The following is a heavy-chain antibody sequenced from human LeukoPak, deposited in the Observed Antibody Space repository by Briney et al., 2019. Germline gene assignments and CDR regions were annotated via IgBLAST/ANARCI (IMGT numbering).Heavy chain of an antibody. Sequence: GGSLRLSCAASGFTFSSYAMHWVRQAPGKGLEYVPAISSNGGSTYYANSVKGRFTISRDNSKNTLYLQMGSLRAEDMAVYYCARSRRYYGMDVWGQGTTVTVSS. J-gene: IGHJ6*02. V-gene: IGHV3-64*01. D-gene: IGHD6-6*01. CDR3: ARSRRYYGMDV. CDR2: ISSNGGST. CDR1: GFTFSSYA.